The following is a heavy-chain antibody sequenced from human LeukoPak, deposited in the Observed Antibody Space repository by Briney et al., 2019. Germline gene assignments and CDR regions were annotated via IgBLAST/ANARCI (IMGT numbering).Heavy chain of an antibody. CDR1: SDSISGYY. Sequence: ASETLSLTCSVSSDSISGYYWSWLRQPPGKGLEWIGYIYYSGNTYYNPSLKSRVTISVDTSKNQFSLKLSSVTAADTAVYYCARVGGDGYNLWGQGTLVTVSS. CDR2: IYYSGNT. D-gene: IGHD5-24*01. V-gene: IGHV4-59*01. J-gene: IGHJ4*02. CDR3: ARVGGDGYNL.